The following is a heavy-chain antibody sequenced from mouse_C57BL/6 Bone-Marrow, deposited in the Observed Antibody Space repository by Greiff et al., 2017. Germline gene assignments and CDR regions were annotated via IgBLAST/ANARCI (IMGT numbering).Heavy chain of an antibody. Sequence: QVQLKQSGAELARPGASVKLSCKASGYTFTSYGISWVKQRTGQGLEWIGEIYPRSGNTYYNEKFKGKATLTADKSTSTAYMELRSLTSEDSAVYFCARDYYGSSDWYFGVWGTGTTVTVSS. D-gene: IGHD1-1*01. CDR1: GYTFTSYG. CDR3: ARDYYGSSDWYFGV. J-gene: IGHJ1*03. V-gene: IGHV1-81*01. CDR2: IYPRSGNT.